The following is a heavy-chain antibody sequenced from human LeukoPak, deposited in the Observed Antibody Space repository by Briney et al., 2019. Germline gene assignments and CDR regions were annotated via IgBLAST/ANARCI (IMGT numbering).Heavy chain of an antibody. CDR1: GYTLTELS. D-gene: IGHD6-13*01. CDR2: FDPEDGET. J-gene: IGHJ5*02. V-gene: IGHV1-24*01. Sequence: ASVKVSCKVSGYTLTELSMHWVRQAPGKGLEWMGGFDPEDGETIYAQKFQGRVTMTEDTSTDTAYMEPSSLRSEDTAVYYCATAVAAAGLYNWFDPWGQGTLVTVSS. CDR3: ATAVAAAGLYNWFDP.